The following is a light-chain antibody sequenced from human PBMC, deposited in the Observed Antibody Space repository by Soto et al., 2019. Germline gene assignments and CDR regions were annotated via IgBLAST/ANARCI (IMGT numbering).Light chain of an antibody. CDR3: QQYYSYPQT. CDR2: AAS. V-gene: IGKV1-39*01. CDR1: QSISSY. J-gene: IGKJ1*01. Sequence: ASSLCPSVGGRVTITCRASQSISSYLNWYQQKPGKAPKLLIYAASSLQSGVPSRFGGSGSGTDFTLTISCLQSEDFATYYCQQYYSYPQTFGQGTKVDI.